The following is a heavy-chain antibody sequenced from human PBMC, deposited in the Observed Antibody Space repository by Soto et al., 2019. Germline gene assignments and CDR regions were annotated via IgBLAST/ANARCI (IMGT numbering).Heavy chain of an antibody. V-gene: IGHV4-59*01. CDR2: IYYSGST. D-gene: IGHD1-1*01. CDR1: GGSISSYY. Sequence: SETLSLTCTVSGGSISSYYWSWIRQPPGKGLEWIGYIYYSGSTNYNPSLKSRVTISVDTSKNQFSLKLSSVTAADTAVYYCARDRDEQTWNGKNYYYGMDVWGQGTTVTVSS. J-gene: IGHJ6*02. CDR3: ARDRDEQTWNGKNYYYGMDV.